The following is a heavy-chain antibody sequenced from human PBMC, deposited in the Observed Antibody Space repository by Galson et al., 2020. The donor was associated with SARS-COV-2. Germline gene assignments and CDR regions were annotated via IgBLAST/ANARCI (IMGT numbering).Heavy chain of an antibody. D-gene: IGHD3-3*01. CDR2: IYSDGST. CDR1: GFTVSSNY. J-gene: IGHJ3*01. CDR3: SKYDAGLL. V-gene: IGHV3-66*01. Sequence: GGSLRLSCVASGFTVSSNYMSWVRQAPGKGLEWVSVIYSDGSTYYANSVKGRFTVSRDNSKNMLYLQMNSLRAEDTAVYYCSKYDAGLLWGQGTMVTVSS.